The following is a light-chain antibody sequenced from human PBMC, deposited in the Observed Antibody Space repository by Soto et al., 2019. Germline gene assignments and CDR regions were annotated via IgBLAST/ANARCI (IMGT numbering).Light chain of an antibody. Sequence: SYELTQPLSVSVALGQTAKITCGGNNIGSKNVHWYQQKPGQAPVVVIYRDTNRPSGIPERFSGSSSGNTATLTISRAQAGDEADYYCQVWERSLVVFGGGTKLPVL. CDR2: RDT. V-gene: IGLV3-9*01. J-gene: IGLJ2*01. CDR3: QVWERSLVV. CDR1: NIGSKN.